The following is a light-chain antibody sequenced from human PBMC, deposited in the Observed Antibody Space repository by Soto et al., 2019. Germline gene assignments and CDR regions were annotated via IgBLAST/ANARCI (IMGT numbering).Light chain of an antibody. CDR1: QSVSSSY. CDR3: QQYGSSPPT. J-gene: IGKJ1*01. Sequence: EIVLTQSPGTLSLSPGERATLSCRASQSVSSSYLAWYQQKPGQAPRLLIYGASSRATGIPDRFSGSGSGTDFTLTISRLEPEDFAVYYCQQYGSSPPTFGRDQGGNQT. CDR2: GAS. V-gene: IGKV3-20*01.